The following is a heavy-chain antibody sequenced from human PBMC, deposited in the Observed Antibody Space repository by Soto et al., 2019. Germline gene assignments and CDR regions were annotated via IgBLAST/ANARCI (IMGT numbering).Heavy chain of an antibody. D-gene: IGHD2-21*02. CDR1: GGSISSAGYS. Sequence: QLQLQESGSGLVKPSQTLSLTCAVSGGSISSAGYSWSWIRQPPGKGLEWIGYIYHSGSTYYNPSLKSRVTISADRAKNQFSLKLSSVTAADTAVYYCARGRYSGGGDCLNWFDPWGQGTLVTVSS. CDR3: ARGRYSGGGDCLNWFDP. V-gene: IGHV4-30-2*01. J-gene: IGHJ5*02. CDR2: IYHSGST.